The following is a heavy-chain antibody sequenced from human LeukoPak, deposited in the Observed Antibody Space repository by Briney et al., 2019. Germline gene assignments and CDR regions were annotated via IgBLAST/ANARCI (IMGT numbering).Heavy chain of an antibody. J-gene: IGHJ4*02. Sequence: PGGSLRLSCAASGFAFSSQAMGWVRQAPGKGLEWVSVISDSGDMTYYADSVKGRFTISRDNSKNTLYLQMNSLRAEDTAVYYCATYYYGSGRPAFFEYWGQGTLVTVSA. D-gene: IGHD3-10*01. CDR2: ISDSGDMT. CDR3: ATYYYGSGRPAFFEY. V-gene: IGHV3-23*01. CDR1: GFAFSSQA.